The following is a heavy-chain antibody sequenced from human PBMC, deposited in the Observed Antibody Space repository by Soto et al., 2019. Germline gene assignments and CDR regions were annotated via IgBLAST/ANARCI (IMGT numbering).Heavy chain of an antibody. Sequence: GASVKVSCKASGYTFTSYAMHWVRQAPGQRLEWMGWINAGNGNTKYSQKFQGRVTITRDTSASTAYMELSSLRSEDTAVYYCARDLGGYDPRFYFDYWGQGTLVTVSS. CDR1: GYTFTSYA. CDR3: ARDLGGYDPRFYFDY. V-gene: IGHV1-3*01. D-gene: IGHD5-12*01. CDR2: INAGNGNT. J-gene: IGHJ4*02.